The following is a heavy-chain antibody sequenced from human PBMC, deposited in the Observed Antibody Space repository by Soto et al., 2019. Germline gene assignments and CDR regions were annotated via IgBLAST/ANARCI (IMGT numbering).Heavy chain of an antibody. CDR3: TRTYSSSWFFDY. J-gene: IGHJ4*02. CDR2: IRSKGYGGTT. D-gene: IGHD6-13*01. V-gene: IGHV3-49*04. CDR1: GFTFSSYG. Sequence: GGSLRLSCAASGFTFSSYGIHWVRQAPGKGLEWVGFIRSKGYGGTTEYAASVKGRFTVSRDDSKSIDYLQMNSLKTEDTAMYFCTRTYSSSWFFDYWGQGALVTVSS.